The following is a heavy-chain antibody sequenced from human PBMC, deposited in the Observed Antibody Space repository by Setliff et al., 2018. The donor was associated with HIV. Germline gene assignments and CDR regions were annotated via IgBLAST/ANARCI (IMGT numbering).Heavy chain of an antibody. CDR3: AKPLTQWGVSPYHYAVDV. J-gene: IGHJ6*02. V-gene: IGHV3-48*03. CDR1: GFTFSSYE. Sequence: GGSLRLSCAASGFTFSSYEMNWVRQAPGKGLEWVSYISSSGSTIYYADSVKGRFTISRDNAKNSLYLQMNSLRAEDTAVYYCAKPLTQWGVSPYHYAVDVWGQGTTXTVSS. CDR2: ISSSGSTI. D-gene: IGHD1-26*01.